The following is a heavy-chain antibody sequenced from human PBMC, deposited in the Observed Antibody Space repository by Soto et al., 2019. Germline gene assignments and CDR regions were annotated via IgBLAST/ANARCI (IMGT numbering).Heavy chain of an antibody. CDR3: VTGRSGKRGEES. CDR1: VLTLSNHA. J-gene: IGHJ5*02. D-gene: IGHD3-16*01. V-gene: IGHV3-23*01. CDR2: VSEYGDVT. Sequence: VGSLRLSCASSVLTLSNHAMTWVRQAPGKGLDWVSTVSEYGDVTYYADSVRGRFTISRDNSKNTLYLQLNNLRVEDTAVYYCVTGRSGKRGEESWGPGGVVSVSS.